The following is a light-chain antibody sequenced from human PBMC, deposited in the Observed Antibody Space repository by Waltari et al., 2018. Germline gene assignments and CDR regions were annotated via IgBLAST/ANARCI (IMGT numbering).Light chain of an antibody. CDR3: QQYYSTPPALT. CDR1: QSVLYSSNNKNY. Sequence: DIVMTQSPDSLAVSLGERATINCKSSQSVLYSSNNKNYLAWYKQTPGQPPKLLIYWAAPLQSGVPDRCISCGSGTDFTLTISSLQAEDVAVYYCQQYYSTPPALTFGGGTKVEIK. V-gene: IGKV4-1*01. CDR2: WAA. J-gene: IGKJ4*01.